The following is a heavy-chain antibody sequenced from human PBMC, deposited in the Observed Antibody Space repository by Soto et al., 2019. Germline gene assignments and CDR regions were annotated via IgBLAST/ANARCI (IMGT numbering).Heavy chain of an antibody. J-gene: IGHJ2*01. Sequence: GVGWIRQPPGKALEWLALIYWNDDKRYSPSLKSRLTITKDTSKNQVVLTMTNMDPVDTATYYCSFFQAEDGIRDVRSVLAFRLNRSSDL. V-gene: IGHV2-5*01. CDR2: IYWNDDK. D-gene: IGHD3-10*02. CDR1: G. CDR3: SFFQAEDGIRDVRSVLAFRLNRSSDL.